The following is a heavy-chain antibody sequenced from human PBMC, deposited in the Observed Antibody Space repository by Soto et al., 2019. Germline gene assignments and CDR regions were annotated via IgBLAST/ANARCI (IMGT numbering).Heavy chain of an antibody. V-gene: IGHV1-2*02. CDR3: AREMGVIGAPGYTWFDP. CDR1: GYTFSDYY. CDR2: INPSSGGT. J-gene: IGHJ5*02. D-gene: IGHD1-26*01. Sequence: ASVKVSWKASGYTFSDYYVHWVREAPGQGLEWMGWINPSSGGTIYTQRFQGRVTMTRDTSINTVYMELSRLTSDDTAVYYCAREMGVIGAPGYTWFDPWGQGALVTVSS.